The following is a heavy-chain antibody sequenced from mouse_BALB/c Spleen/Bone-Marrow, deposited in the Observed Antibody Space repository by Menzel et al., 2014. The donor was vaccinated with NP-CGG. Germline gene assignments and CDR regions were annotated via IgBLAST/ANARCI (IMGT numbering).Heavy chain of an antibody. J-gene: IGHJ2*01. CDR2: IRNKANGYTT. CDR1: GFTFTDYY. Sequence: EVKVEESGGGLVQPGGSLRLSCATSGFTFTDYYMNWVRQPPGKALEWLGFIRNKANGYTTEYSASVKGRFTISRDNSQNILYLQMNTLRAEDSATYYCARDKGRVFFDYWGQGTTRTVSS. V-gene: IGHV7-3*02. CDR3: ARDKGRVFFDY.